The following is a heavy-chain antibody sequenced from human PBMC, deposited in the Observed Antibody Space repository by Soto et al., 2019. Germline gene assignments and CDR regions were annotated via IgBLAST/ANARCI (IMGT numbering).Heavy chain of an antibody. CDR3: ATFISGIAVAGNGWWFDP. V-gene: IGHV1-24*01. Sequence: ASVKVSCKASGYTFTTYDIHWVRQVTGQGLEWMGGLDPEDGETVYAQKFQGRVTMTEDTSTDTAYMELSSLRSEDTAVYYCATFISGIAVAGNGWWFDPWGQGTLVTVSS. J-gene: IGHJ5*02. CDR2: LDPEDGET. D-gene: IGHD6-19*01. CDR1: GYTFTTYD.